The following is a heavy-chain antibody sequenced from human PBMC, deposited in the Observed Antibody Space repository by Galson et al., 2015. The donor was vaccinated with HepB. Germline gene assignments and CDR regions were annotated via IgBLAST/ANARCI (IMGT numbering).Heavy chain of an antibody. D-gene: IGHD2-15*01. CDR3: AREIRDIVVVVAANDAFDI. Sequence: SLRLSCAASGFTFSSYSMNWVRQAPGKGLEWVSYISSSSSTIYYADSVKGRFAISRDNAKNSLYLQMNSLRDEDTAVYYCAREIRDIVVVVAANDAFDIWGQGTMVTVSS. V-gene: IGHV3-48*02. J-gene: IGHJ3*02. CDR1: GFTFSSYS. CDR2: ISSSSSTI.